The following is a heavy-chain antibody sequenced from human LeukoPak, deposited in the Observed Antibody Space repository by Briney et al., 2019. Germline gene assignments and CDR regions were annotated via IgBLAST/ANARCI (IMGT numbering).Heavy chain of an antibody. D-gene: IGHD3-10*01. Sequence: GGSLRLSCAASGFTFSSYRMNWVRQAPGKGLEWLSSISSSSSYIYYADSVKGRFTISRDNAKNSLYLQMNSLRAEDTAVYYCATKSVSGDPFDYWGQGTLVTVSS. CDR3: ATKSVSGDPFDY. CDR1: GFTFSSYR. V-gene: IGHV3-21*01. CDR2: ISSSSSYI. J-gene: IGHJ4*02.